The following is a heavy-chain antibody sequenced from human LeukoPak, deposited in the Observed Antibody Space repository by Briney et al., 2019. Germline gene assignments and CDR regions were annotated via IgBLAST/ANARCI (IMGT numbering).Heavy chain of an antibody. CDR3: AREVMCSSASCYLAFRYYYYYMDV. D-gene: IGHD2-2*01. CDR1: GGSISSGDHY. V-gene: IGHV4-30-4*08. J-gene: IGHJ6*03. CDR2: IYYSGST. Sequence: SETLSLTCTVSGGSISSGDHYWSWIRQPPGKGLEWIGYIYYSGSTYYNPSLKSRVTISVDTSKNQFSLKLSSVTAADTAVYYCAREVMCSSASCYLAFRYYYYYMDVWGKGTTVTVSS.